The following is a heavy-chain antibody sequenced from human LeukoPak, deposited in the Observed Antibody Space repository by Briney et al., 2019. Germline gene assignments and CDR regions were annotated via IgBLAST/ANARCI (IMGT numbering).Heavy chain of an antibody. Sequence: PGGSLRLSCEASGFTFSDPYMSWVRQAPGKGLEWVANIKQDGSEKYYVASVKGRFTIYRDNAKNSLYLQMNSLRAEDTAVYYCARERGGLLWFGELFWGQGTLVTVSS. CDR1: GFTFSDPY. D-gene: IGHD3-10*01. CDR2: IKQDGSEK. V-gene: IGHV3-7*01. J-gene: IGHJ4*02. CDR3: ARERGGLLWFGELF.